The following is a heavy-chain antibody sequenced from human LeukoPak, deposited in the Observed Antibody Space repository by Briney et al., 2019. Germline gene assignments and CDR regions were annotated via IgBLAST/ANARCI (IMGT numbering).Heavy chain of an antibody. D-gene: IGHD3-3*01. CDR2: IYDSGNT. CDR3: ARSIRFLDLGWFDP. Sequence: SETLSLTCTVSGDSISSSSWSWIRQSPGKGLEWIGYIYDSGNTNYNPSLKSRVTISVDTSKNQFSLKLSSVTAADTAVYYCARSIRFLDLGWFDPWGQGTLVTVSS. CDR1: GDSISSSS. J-gene: IGHJ5*02. V-gene: IGHV4-59*01.